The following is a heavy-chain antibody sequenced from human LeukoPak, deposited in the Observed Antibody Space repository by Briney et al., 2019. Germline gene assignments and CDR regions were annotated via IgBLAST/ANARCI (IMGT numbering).Heavy chain of an antibody. CDR2: IIPIFGTA. V-gene: IGHV1-69*13. D-gene: IGHD3-10*01. Sequence: SVKVSCKASGYTLTSYYMHWVRQAPGQGLEWMGGIIPIFGTANYAQKFQGRVTITADESTSTAYMELSSLRSEDTAVYYCASGFWGSGSYYGFDYWGQGTLVTVSS. CDR1: GYTLTSYY. CDR3: ASGFWGSGSYYGFDY. J-gene: IGHJ4*02.